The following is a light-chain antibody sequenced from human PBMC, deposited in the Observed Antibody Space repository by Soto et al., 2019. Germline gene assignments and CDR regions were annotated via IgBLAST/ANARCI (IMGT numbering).Light chain of an antibody. CDR2: DVT. Sequence: QSVLTQPASVSGSPGQSITISCTGTSSDVGGYIYVSWYQQHPGKAPKLMIYDVTSRPSGVSYRFSGSKSGNTASLTISGLQAEDEADYYCCSYAGSYSYAFATGTKVTVL. V-gene: IGLV2-14*01. CDR3: CSYAGSYSYA. J-gene: IGLJ1*01. CDR1: SSDVGGYIY.